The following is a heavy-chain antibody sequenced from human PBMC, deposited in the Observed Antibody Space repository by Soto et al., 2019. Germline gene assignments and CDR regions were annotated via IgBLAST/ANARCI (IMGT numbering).Heavy chain of an antibody. D-gene: IGHD3-22*01. J-gene: IGHJ3*02. Sequence: PGGSLRLSCAASGFPFSSYAMSWVRQAPGKGLEWVSAISGSGGSTYYADSVKGRFTISRDNSKNTLYLQMNSLRAEDTAVYYCAKTYYYDSSGYPYDAFDIWGQGTMVTVSS. CDR2: ISGSGGST. V-gene: IGHV3-23*01. CDR3: AKTYYYDSSGYPYDAFDI. CDR1: GFPFSSYA.